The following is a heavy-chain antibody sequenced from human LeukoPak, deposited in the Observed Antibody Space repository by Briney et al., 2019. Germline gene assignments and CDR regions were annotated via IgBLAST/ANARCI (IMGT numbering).Heavy chain of an antibody. J-gene: IGHJ4*02. CDR1: GDSINNYY. V-gene: IGHV4-59*08. Sequence: SGTLSLTCTVSGDSINNYYWSWIRQSPGKGLEWIGYIYSSGSTKYNPSLKSRVTISVDTSKNQFSLKLSSVTAADTAVYYCARHRGSVSPYFDYWGQGTLVTVSS. CDR2: IYSSGST. D-gene: IGHD3-10*01. CDR3: ARHRGSVSPYFDY.